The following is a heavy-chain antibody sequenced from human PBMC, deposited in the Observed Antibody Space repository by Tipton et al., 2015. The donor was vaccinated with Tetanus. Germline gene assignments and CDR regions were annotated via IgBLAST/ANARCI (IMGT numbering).Heavy chain of an antibody. CDR1: GFIFSSYG. Sequence: SLRLSCAASGFIFSSYGIHWVRQAPGKGLEWVAVSWYDGTDQYYADSVKGRFTISRDNSKNTLYLQVNSLRAEDTALYYCARGADCSGGSCFSGDFDNWGQGTQVTVSS. CDR3: ARGADCSGGSCFSGDFDN. J-gene: IGHJ4*02. V-gene: IGHV3-33*01. D-gene: IGHD2-15*01. CDR2: SWYDGTDQ.